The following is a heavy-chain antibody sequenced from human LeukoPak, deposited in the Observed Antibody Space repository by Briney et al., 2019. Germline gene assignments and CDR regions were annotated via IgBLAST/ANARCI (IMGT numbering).Heavy chain of an antibody. CDR3: ARDGYSGSDAL. V-gene: IGHV4-4*02. D-gene: IGHD5-12*01. CDR1: GGSISSSNW. J-gene: IGHJ4*02. CDR2: IHHSGST. Sequence: SETLSLTCAVSGGSISSSNWWSWVRQPPGKGLEWIGEIHHSGSTNYSPSLKSRVTISVDKSKNQFYLKLSSVTAADTAVYYCARDGYSGSDALWGQGTLVTVSS.